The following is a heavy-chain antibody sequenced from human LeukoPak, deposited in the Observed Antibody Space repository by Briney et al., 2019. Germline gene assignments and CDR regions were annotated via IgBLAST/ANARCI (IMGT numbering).Heavy chain of an antibody. CDR3: ARDYASGSYPRIYFEY. J-gene: IGHJ4*02. V-gene: IGHV3-30*04. D-gene: IGHD3-10*01. CDR1: GFTFNNYA. Sequence: GKSLRLSCAASGFTFNNYAMHWVRQAPDQGLDWVAVMSYEGTNKYYADSVKGRFTISRDNSKSTLYLQMNSLRAEDTAVYYCARDYASGSYPRIYFEYWGQGTLVTVSS. CDR2: MSYEGTNK.